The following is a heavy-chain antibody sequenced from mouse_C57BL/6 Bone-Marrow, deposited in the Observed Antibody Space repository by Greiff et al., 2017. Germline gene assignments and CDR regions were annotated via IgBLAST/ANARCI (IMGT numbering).Heavy chain of an antibody. J-gene: IGHJ4*01. D-gene: IGHD1-1*01. CDR3: ASLPYYDGSTYAMDY. V-gene: IGHV1-54*01. Sequence: QVQLQQSGAELVRPGTSVKVSCKASGYAFTNYLIEWVKQRPGQGLEWIGVINPGSGDTNYNEKFKGKATLTADKSSSTAYMQLSSLTSEDSAVYFCASLPYYDGSTYAMDYWGQGTTVTVSS. CDR1: GYAFTNYL. CDR2: INPGSGDT.